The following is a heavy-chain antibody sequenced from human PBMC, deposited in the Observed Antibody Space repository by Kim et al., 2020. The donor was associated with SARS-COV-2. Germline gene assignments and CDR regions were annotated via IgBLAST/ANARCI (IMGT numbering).Heavy chain of an antibody. CDR3: ARAEGSSGYSYHYYYGMDV. D-gene: IGHD3-22*01. Sequence: GGSLRLSCAASGFTVSSNYMSWVRQAPGRGLEWVSVIYSGGSSYYADSVKGRFTISRDNSKNTLYLQMNSLRAEDTAVYYCARAEGSSGYSYHYYYGMDVWGQGTTVTVSS. CDR1: GFTVSSNY. J-gene: IGHJ6*02. CDR2: IYSGGSS. V-gene: IGHV3-66*01.